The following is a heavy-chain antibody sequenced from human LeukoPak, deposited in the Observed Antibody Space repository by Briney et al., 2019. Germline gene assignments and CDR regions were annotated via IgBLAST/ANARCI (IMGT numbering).Heavy chain of an antibody. CDR2: IQQDGSGK. Sequence: PGGSLRLSCAASGFTFSSYWTTWVRQAPGKGLEWVANIQQDGSGKYYVDSVKGRFTISRDNAKNSLYLQMNSLRAEDTAVYYCARDPDYGGSGFFGDSWGQGTLVTVSS. D-gene: IGHD4-23*01. CDR1: GFTFSSYW. V-gene: IGHV3-7*01. CDR3: ARDPDYGGSGFFGDS. J-gene: IGHJ4*02.